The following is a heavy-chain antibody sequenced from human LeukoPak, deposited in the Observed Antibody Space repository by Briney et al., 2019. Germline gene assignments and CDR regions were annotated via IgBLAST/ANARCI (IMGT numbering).Heavy chain of an antibody. V-gene: IGHV3-21*01. Sequence: GGSLRLSCAASGFTFSSYSMNWVRQAPGKGLEWVSSISSSSSYIYYADSVKGRFTISRDNAKNSLYLQMNSLRAEDTAVCYCARDGTVAGTFGAFDIWGQGTMVTVSS. D-gene: IGHD6-19*01. CDR1: GFTFSSYS. CDR2: ISSSSSYI. J-gene: IGHJ3*02. CDR3: ARDGTVAGTFGAFDI.